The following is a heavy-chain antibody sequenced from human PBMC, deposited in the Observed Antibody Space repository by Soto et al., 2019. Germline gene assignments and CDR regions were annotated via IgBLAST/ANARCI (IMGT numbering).Heavy chain of an antibody. V-gene: IGHV3-74*01. J-gene: IGHJ6*02. CDR2: STGDGSNT. D-gene: IGHD2-21*01. Sequence: HPGGSLRLSCAASGFIFSDYWMHWVRQAPGKGLVWVARSTGDGSNTAVADSVKGRFTISRDNAKSTLYLQMNSLRAEDTAVYYCARTWGVPGPPYYYYAMDVWGQGTTVTVSS. CDR1: GFIFSDYW. CDR3: ARTWGVPGPPYYYYAMDV.